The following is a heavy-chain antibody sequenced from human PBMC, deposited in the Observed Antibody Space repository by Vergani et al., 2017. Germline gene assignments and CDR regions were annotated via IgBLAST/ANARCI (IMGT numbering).Heavy chain of an antibody. CDR2: INHSGST. CDR1: GGSFSGYY. CDR3: ARDYCSSTSCAFDY. J-gene: IGHJ4*02. Sequence: QVQLQQWGAGLLKPSETLSLTCAVYGGSFSGYYWSWIRQPPGKGLEWIGEINHSGSTNYNPSLKSRVTISVDTSKNQFSLKLSSVTAADTAVYYCARDYCSSTSCAFDYWGQGTLVTVSS. D-gene: IGHD2-2*01. V-gene: IGHV4-34*01.